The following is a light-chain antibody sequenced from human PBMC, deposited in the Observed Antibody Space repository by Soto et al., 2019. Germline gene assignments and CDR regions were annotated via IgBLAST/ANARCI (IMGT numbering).Light chain of an antibody. Sequence: IQMTQTPSTLSASVGDSVTITCRASESLGTWLAWYQQKTGKAPKLLMSDASTLESGVPLRFSGSGSGTHFTLTISSLQPDDFATYYCQQYKSYLVSFGQGKKLEI. CDR3: QQYKSYLVS. V-gene: IGKV1-5*01. CDR1: ESLGTW. J-gene: IGKJ2*03. CDR2: DAS.